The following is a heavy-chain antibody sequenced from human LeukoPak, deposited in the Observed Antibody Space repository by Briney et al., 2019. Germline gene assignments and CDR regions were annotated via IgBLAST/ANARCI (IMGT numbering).Heavy chain of an antibody. Sequence: SVKVSCKASGDPFGSYALSWVRQAPGQGLEWVGGIVPIFGKTTYAQKFQGRLAMSTDESTSTTYMELSSLTSADTAVYYCARGQEGIMWFFDNWGQGTLVTVSS. V-gene: IGHV1-69*05. CDR1: GDPFGSYA. J-gene: IGHJ4*02. CDR3: ARGQEGIMWFFDN. D-gene: IGHD2-21*01. CDR2: IVPIFGKT.